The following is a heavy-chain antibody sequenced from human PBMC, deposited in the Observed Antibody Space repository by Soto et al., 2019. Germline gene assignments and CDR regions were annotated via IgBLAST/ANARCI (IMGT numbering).Heavy chain of an antibody. D-gene: IGHD1-26*01. CDR2: ISYSGST. J-gene: IGHJ1*01. CDR3: TRATYRRSPLAL. CDR1: GGSISSSNYY. Sequence: SETLSLTCTVSGGSISSSNYYWVWIRQPPGKGLEWIGSISYSGSTYYNSSLKTRVTISVDTSKDQFSLRLSSVTAADTALYYCTRATYRRSPLALWGPRTPVTVSS. V-gene: IGHV4-39*01.